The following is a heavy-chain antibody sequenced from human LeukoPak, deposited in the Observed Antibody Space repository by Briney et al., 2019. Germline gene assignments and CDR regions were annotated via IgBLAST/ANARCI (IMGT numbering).Heavy chain of an antibody. J-gene: IGHJ4*02. D-gene: IGHD3-22*01. CDR2: INHSGST. CDR3: ARGLPTYYYDSSGYYHY. Sequence: SETLSLTCTVSGGSISSYYWSWIRQPPGKGLEWIGEINHSGSTNYNPSLKSRVTISVDTSKNQFSLKLSSVTAADTAVYYCARGLPTYYYDSSGYYHYWGQGTLVTVSS. CDR1: GGSISSYY. V-gene: IGHV4-34*01.